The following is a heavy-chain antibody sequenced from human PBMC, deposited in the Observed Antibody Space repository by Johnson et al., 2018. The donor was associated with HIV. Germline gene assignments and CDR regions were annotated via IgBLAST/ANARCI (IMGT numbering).Heavy chain of an antibody. J-gene: IGHJ3*02. CDR3: TRAEWHDAFDI. V-gene: IGHV3-13*01. D-gene: IGHD1-14*01. Sequence: VQLVESGGGLVQPGGSLRLSCAASGFTFSSYDMHWVRQATGKGLEWVSAIGTAGDTYYPGSVKGRFTISRENAKNSLYLQMNSLKTEDTAVYYCTRAEWHDAFDIWGQGTVVTVSS. CDR1: GFTFSSYD. CDR2: IGTAGDT.